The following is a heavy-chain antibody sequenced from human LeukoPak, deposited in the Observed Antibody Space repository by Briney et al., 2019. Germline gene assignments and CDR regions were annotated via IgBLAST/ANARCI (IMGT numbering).Heavy chain of an antibody. J-gene: IGHJ5*02. Sequence: ASVKVSCKASGYTFTSYAMNWVRQAPGQGLEWMGWINTNTGNPTYAQGFTGRFVFSLDTSVSTAYLQISYLEAEDTAVYYCARNGNSGRYSSWFDPWGQGTLVTVSS. D-gene: IGHD1-26*01. V-gene: IGHV7-4-1*02. CDR2: INTNTGNP. CDR1: GYTFTSYA. CDR3: ARNGNSGRYSSWFDP.